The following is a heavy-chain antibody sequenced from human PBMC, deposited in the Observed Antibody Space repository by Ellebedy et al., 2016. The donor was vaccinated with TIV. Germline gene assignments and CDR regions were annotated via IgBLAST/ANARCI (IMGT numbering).Heavy chain of an antibody. D-gene: IGHD2-8*01. J-gene: IGHJ3*02. CDR3: AGIVLRGGNDAFDI. Sequence: SETLSLTXTVSGYSISSGYYWGWIRQPPGKGLEWIGSIYHSGSTYYNPSLKSRVTISVDTSKNQFSLKLSSVTAADTAVYYCAGIVLRGGNDAFDIWGQGTMVTVSS. V-gene: IGHV4-38-2*02. CDR1: GYSISSGYY. CDR2: IYHSGST.